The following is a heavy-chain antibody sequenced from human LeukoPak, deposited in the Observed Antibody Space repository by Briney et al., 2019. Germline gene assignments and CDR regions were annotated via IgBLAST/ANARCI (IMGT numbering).Heavy chain of an antibody. J-gene: IGHJ4*02. CDR3: AGGYYYDSSGYYPFDY. D-gene: IGHD3-22*01. CDR2: IYYSGST. V-gene: IGHV4-59*01. Sequence: TASETLSLTCTVSGVSISSYYWSWLRQPPGKGLEGIGYIYYSGSTNYNPSLKSRVTISVDASKNQFSLKLSSVTAADTAVYYCAGGYYYDSSGYYPFDYWGQGTLVTVSS. CDR1: GVSISSYY.